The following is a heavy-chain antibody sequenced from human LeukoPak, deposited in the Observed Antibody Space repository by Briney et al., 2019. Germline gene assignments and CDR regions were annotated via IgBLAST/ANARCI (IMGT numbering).Heavy chain of an antibody. J-gene: IGHJ4*02. D-gene: IGHD6-19*01. Sequence: SETLSLTCTVSGGSISSSSYYWGWICQPPGKGLEWIGSIYYSGSTYYNPSLKSRVTISVDTSKHQFSLKLSSVPAADTAVYYCAVAVADNFDYWGQGTLVTVSS. CDR2: IYYSGST. V-gene: IGHV4-39*01. CDR3: AVAVADNFDY. CDR1: GGSISSSSYY.